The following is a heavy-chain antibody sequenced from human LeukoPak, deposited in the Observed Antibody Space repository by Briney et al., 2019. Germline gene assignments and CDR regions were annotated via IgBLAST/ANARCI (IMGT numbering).Heavy chain of an antibody. CDR1: GFTFSDYY. J-gene: IGHJ6*02. D-gene: IGHD3-10*02. CDR3: ARDYVVDYYYYGMDV. V-gene: IGHV3-11*04. Sequence: PGGSLRLSCAASGFTFSDYYMSWIRQAPGKGLEWVSYISSSGSTIYYADSVKGRFTISRDNAKNSLYLQMNSLRAEDTAVYYCARDYVVDYYYYGMDVWGQGTTVTVSS. CDR2: ISSSGSTI.